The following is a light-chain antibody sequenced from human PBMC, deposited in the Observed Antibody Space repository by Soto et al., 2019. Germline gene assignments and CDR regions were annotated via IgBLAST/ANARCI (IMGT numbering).Light chain of an antibody. CDR1: QSISSW. V-gene: IGKV1-5*01. CDR2: DAS. CDR3: QQLKSYPIT. J-gene: IGKJ5*01. Sequence: DLQMTQSPSILSASVGDRFTITCRASQSISSWLAWYQKKPGQAPKLLIYDASRLESGVPSRFRGSACGTKLTLTISSMQHEDFETYYCQQLKSYPITFGQGTRLEIK.